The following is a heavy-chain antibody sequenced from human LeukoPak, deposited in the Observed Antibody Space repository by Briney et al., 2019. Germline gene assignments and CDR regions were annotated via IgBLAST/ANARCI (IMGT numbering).Heavy chain of an antibody. D-gene: IGHD6-6*01. CDR3: TRYSSSSRTADPFDY. CDR2: IRSKAYGGTT. J-gene: IGHJ4*02. Sequence: GGSLRLSCTASGFTFGDYAMSWVRQAPGKGLEWVGFIRSKAYGGTTEYAASVKGRFTISRDDSKSIAYLQMNSLKTEDTAVYYCTRYSSSSRTADPFDYWGQGTLVTVSS. V-gene: IGHV3-49*04. CDR1: GFTFGDYA.